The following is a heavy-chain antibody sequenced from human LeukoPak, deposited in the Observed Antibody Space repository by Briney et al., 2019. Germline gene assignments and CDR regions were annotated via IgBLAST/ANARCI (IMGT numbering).Heavy chain of an antibody. CDR3: ARGCGGSCYWGFYYGMDV. D-gene: IGHD2-15*01. CDR1: GYTFTSYD. J-gene: IGHJ6*02. CDR2: MNPNSGNT. Sequence: ASVKVSCKASGYTFTSYDINWVRQATGQGLEWMGWMNPNSGNTGYAQKFQGRVTMTRNTSISTAYMELSSLRSEDTAVYYCARGCGGSCYWGFYYGMDVWGQGTTVTVSS. V-gene: IGHV1-8*01.